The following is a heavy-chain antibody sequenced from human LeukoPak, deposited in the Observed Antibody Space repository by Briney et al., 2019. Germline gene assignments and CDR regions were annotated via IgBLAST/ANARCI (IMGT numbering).Heavy chain of an antibody. CDR2: VNLDGSGM. J-gene: IGHJ4*02. V-gene: IGHV3-74*01. D-gene: IGHD1-26*01. CDR3: AKKGATTGDFDY. CDR1: GFTFSNFW. Sequence: HPGGSLRLSCVASGFTFSNFWLHWVRQVPGKGLVWVSRVNLDGSGMNYADSVKGRFTISRDNSKNTLYLQMNSLRAEDTAVYYCAKKGATTGDFDYWGQGTLVTVSS.